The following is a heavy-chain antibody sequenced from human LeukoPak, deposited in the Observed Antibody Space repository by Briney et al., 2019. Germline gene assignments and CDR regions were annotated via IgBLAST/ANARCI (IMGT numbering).Heavy chain of an antibody. J-gene: IGHJ4*02. CDR3: AKESGLAYYFDY. CDR1: GFTFDDYA. V-gene: IGHV3-9*01. D-gene: IGHD2-21*01. CDR2: ISWNSGSI. Sequence: GRSLRLSCAASGFTFDDYAMHWVRQAPGKGLEWVSGISWNSGSIGYADSVKGRFTISRDNAKNSLYLQMNSLRAEDTALYYCAKESGLAYYFDYWGQGTLVTVSS.